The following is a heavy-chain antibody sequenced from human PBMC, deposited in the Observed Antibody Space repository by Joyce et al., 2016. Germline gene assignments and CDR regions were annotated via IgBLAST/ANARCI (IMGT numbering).Heavy chain of an antibody. Sequence: QVQLQESGPGLVKPSETLSLTCTVSGGSISSYYWRWIRQPPGKGLEWIVYIYYTGSTNYNPSRKSRVTISVDTSKNQFSLKLSSVTAADTAVYFCARDRCSSTSCYRGHDAFDIWGQGTTVIVSS. CDR3: ARDRCSSTSCYRGHDAFDI. J-gene: IGHJ3*02. D-gene: IGHD2-2*01. CDR1: GGSISSYY. V-gene: IGHV4-59*01. CDR2: IYYTGST.